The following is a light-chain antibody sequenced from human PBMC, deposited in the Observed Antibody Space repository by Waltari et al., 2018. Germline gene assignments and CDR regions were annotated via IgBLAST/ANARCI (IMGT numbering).Light chain of an antibody. Sequence: QSALTQPASVSGSPGQSITISCTATSSDVGAYNYVSWYQQHPGKAPKRMIFDVSNRPSGVSNRFSGSKSGNTASLTISGLQAEDEAGYYCSSYISSSTLELFGGGTSLTVL. V-gene: IGLV2-14*03. CDR3: SSYISSSTLEL. CDR2: DVS. J-gene: IGLJ2*01. CDR1: SSDVGAYNY.